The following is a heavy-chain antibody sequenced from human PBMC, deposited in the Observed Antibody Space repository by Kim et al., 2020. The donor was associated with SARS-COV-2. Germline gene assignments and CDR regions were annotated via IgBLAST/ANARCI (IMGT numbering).Heavy chain of an antibody. D-gene: IGHD6-13*01. V-gene: IGHV3-23*01. CDR2: GYTK. CDR3: ANPRQPDY. Sequence: GYTKTYEDTIKGRYTVSEDNSKNTLYRHMSSLRAEDTAIYYCANPRQPDYWGQGTLVTVSS. J-gene: IGHJ4*02.